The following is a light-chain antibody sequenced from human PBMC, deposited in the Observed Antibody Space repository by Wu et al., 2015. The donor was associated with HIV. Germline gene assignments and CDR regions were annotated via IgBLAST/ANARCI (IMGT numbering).Light chain of an antibody. Sequence: EVVLTQSPDTLSLSPGERATLSCRASQSISSSYLAWYQQKPGQSPRLLIYGASSRATGIPDRFSGSGPGTDFTLTISRLEPEDFAVYYCQHYGSSIFTFGPGTKVDIK. CDR1: QSISSSY. CDR2: GAS. V-gene: IGKV3-20*01. CDR3: QHYGSSIFT. J-gene: IGKJ3*01.